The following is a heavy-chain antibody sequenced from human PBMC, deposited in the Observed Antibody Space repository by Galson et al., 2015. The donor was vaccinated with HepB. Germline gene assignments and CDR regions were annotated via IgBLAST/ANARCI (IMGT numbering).Heavy chain of an antibody. CDR3: ARGGYYDSSGYYYY. Sequence: SVKVSCKASGGTFSSYAISWVRQAPGQGLEWMGGIIPIFGTANYAQKFQGRVTITADESTSTAYMELSSLRSEGTAVYYCARGGYYDSSGYYYYWGQGTLVTVSS. CDR1: GGTFSSYA. J-gene: IGHJ4*02. D-gene: IGHD3-22*01. V-gene: IGHV1-69*13. CDR2: IIPIFGTA.